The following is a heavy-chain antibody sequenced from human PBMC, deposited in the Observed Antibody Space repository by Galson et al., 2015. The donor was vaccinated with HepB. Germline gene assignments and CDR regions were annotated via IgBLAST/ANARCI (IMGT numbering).Heavy chain of an antibody. J-gene: IGHJ5*02. Sequence: ETLSLTCTVSGGSISSYYWSWIRQPPGKGLEWIGYIYYSGSTNYNPSLKSRVTISVDTSKNQFSLKLSSVTAADTAVYYCARDVYSSGLDPWGQGTLVTVSS. D-gene: IGHD6-19*01. CDR3: ARDVYSSGLDP. V-gene: IGHV4-59*01. CDR1: GGSISSYY. CDR2: IYYSGST.